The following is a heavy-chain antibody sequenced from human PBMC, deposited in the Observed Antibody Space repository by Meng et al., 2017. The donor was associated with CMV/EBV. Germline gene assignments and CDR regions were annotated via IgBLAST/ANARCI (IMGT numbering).Heavy chain of an antibody. V-gene: IGHV1-2*02. CDR3: ARRGYYYYYGMDV. Sequence: ASVKVSCKASGYTFTGYYMHWVRQAPGQGLEWMGWINPNSGGTNYAQKLQGRVTMTRDTSISTAYMELSRLRSDDTAVYYCARRGYYYYYGMDVWGQGTTVTVSS. CDR2: INPNSGGT. CDR1: GYTFTGYY. J-gene: IGHJ6*02.